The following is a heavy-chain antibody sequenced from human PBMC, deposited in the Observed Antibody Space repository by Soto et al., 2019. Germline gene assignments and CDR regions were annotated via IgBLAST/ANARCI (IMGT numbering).Heavy chain of an antibody. J-gene: IGHJ4*02. Sequence: SEILSLTCTVSGGSISSYYWSWIRQPPGKGLEWSGYIYYSGSTNYNPSLKSRVTISVDTSKNQFSLKLSSVTSADTAVYYCASQDFSYGQDDGGQGILVSVSS. CDR3: ASQDFSYGQDD. D-gene: IGHD5-18*01. CDR1: GGSISSYY. V-gene: IGHV4-59*01. CDR2: IYYSGST.